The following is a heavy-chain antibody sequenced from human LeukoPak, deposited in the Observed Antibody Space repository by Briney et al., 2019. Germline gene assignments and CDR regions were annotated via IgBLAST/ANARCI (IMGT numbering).Heavy chain of an antibody. CDR3: ATPGPNWNERGAFDI. Sequence: GASVNVSCKASGYTFTSYGISWVRQAPGQGLEWMGRIIPILGIANYAQKFQGRVTITADKSTSTAYMELSSLRSEDTAVYYCATPGPNWNERGAFDIWGQGTMVTVSS. D-gene: IGHD1-1*01. J-gene: IGHJ3*02. V-gene: IGHV1-69*04. CDR2: IIPILGIA. CDR1: GYTFTSYG.